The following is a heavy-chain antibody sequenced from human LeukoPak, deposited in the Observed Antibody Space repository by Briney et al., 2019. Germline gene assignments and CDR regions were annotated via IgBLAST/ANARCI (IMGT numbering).Heavy chain of an antibody. CDR1: GYTFTSYY. CDR3: ARDRTSIVRDSGYDTLNY. V-gene: IGHV1-46*01. Sequence: GASVKVSCKASGYTFTSYYMHWVRQAPGQGLEWMGIINPSGGSTSYAQKFQGRVTMARDTSTSTVYMELSSLRSEDTAVYYCARDRTSIVRDSGYDTLNYWGQGTLVTVSS. J-gene: IGHJ4*02. CDR2: INPSGGST. D-gene: IGHD5-12*01.